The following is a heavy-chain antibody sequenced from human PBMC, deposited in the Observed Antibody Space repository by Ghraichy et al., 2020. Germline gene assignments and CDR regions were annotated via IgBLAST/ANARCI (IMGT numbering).Heavy chain of an antibody. Sequence: SETLSLTCTVSGGSISSGGYYWSWIRQHPGKGLEWIGYIYYSGSTYYNPSLKSRVTISVDTSKNQFSLKLSSVTAADPAVYYCARTTVAGQLYYYYGMDGWGQGTTVTVSS. D-gene: IGHD6-19*01. CDR3: ARTTVAGQLYYYYGMDG. CDR2: IYYSGST. V-gene: IGHV4-31*03. J-gene: IGHJ6*02. CDR1: GGSISSGGYY.